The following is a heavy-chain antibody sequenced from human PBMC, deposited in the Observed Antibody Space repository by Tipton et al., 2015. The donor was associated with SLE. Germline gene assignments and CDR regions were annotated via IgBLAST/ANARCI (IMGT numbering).Heavy chain of an antibody. CDR3: AKGSSGYSDY. V-gene: IGHV3-64*04. Sequence: SLRLSCSASGFTFSNYAMHWVRQAPGKGLEYVSAISSNGGSAYYADSVKGRFTISRDNSKNTLYLQMNSLRAEDTAVYYCAKGSSGYSDYWGQGTLVTVSS. J-gene: IGHJ4*02. CDR2: ISSNGGSA. D-gene: IGHD3-22*01. CDR1: GFTFSNYA.